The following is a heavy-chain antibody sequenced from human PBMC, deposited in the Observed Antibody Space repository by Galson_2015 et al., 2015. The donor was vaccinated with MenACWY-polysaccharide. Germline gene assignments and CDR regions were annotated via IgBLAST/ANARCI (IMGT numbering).Heavy chain of an antibody. Sequence: ETLSLTCAVYGGPFSGYYWPWIRQPPGKGLEWIGQIDRNGGTDYNPSLKGRVTMSVDKSKRHFSLRLSSVTAADTATYYCTRGLFGYGNNVYNRYYFDSWGQGTLVIVSS. D-gene: IGHD5-12*01. CDR3: TRGLFGYGNNVYNRYYFDS. CDR2: IDRNGGT. CDR1: GGPFSGYY. V-gene: IGHV4-34*01. J-gene: IGHJ4*02.